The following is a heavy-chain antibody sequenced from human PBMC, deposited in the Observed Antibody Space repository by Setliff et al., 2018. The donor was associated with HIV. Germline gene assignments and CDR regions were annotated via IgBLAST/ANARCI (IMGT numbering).Heavy chain of an antibody. CDR1: GGSIMSDGYY. CDR2: IYNRGYT. V-gene: IGHV4-31*03. Sequence: PSETLSLTCTVSGGSIMSDGYYWNWIRQRPGKGLEWIGYIYNRGYTYYNPSLKSRVTTSIDTSQNQFSLRLSSVTAADTAVYYCARHPPHDSTWPYYYYGMDVWGQGTTVTVSS. D-gene: IGHD6-13*01. CDR3: ARHPPHDSTWPYYYYGMDV. J-gene: IGHJ6*02.